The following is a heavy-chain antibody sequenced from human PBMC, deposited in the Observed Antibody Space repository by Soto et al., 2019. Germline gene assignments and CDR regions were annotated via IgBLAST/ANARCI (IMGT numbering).Heavy chain of an antibody. CDR1: GFTFSSYA. CDR3: ARDSRGSRYSGYAADD. CDR2: ISSNGGST. V-gene: IGHV3-64*01. D-gene: IGHD5-12*01. J-gene: IGHJ4*02. Sequence: EVQLVESGGGLVQPGGSLRLSCAASGFTFSSYAMHWVRQAPGKGLEYVSVISSNGGSTYYANSVKGRFTISRDNSKNTLYLQMGSLIVEDMAVYYCARDSRGSRYSGYAADDGGQGTLVTVSS.